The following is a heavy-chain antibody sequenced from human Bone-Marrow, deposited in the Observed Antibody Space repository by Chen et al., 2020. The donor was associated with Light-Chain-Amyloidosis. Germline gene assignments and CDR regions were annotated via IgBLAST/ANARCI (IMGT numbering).Heavy chain of an antibody. J-gene: IGHJ6*03. V-gene: IGHV3-20*04. CDR2: INWNGGST. D-gene: IGHD6-13*01. CDR3: ARGRSLAALRLYYYYMDV. CDR1: GFTFDDYG. Sequence: EVQLVESGGGVVRPGGSLSLSCAASGFTFDDYGMSWVRQAPGKGLEWVSGINWNGGSTGYADSVKGRFTISRDNAKNSLYLQMNSLRAEDTALYYCARGRSLAALRLYYYYMDVWGKGTTVTVSS.